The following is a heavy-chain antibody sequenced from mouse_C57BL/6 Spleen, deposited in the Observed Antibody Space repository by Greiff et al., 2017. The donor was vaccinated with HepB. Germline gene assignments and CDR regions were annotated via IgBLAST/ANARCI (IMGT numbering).Heavy chain of an antibody. Sequence: EVQLVESGGGLVKPGGSLKLSCAASGFTFSSYAMSWVRQTPEKRLEWVATISDGGSYTYYPDNVKGRFTISRDNAKNNLYLQMSHLKSEDTAMYYCARGEDYYGSSYWYFDVWGTGTTVTVSS. CDR2: ISDGGSYT. CDR1: GFTFSSYA. V-gene: IGHV5-4*01. D-gene: IGHD1-1*01. J-gene: IGHJ1*03. CDR3: ARGEDYYGSSYWYFDV.